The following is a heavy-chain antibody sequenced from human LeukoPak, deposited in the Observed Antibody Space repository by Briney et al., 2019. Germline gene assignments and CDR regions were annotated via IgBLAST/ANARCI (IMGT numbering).Heavy chain of an antibody. D-gene: IGHD6-13*01. CDR3: QAAGTDDAFDI. J-gene: IGHJ3*02. CDR1: GFTFSSYA. CDR2: ISSNGGST. V-gene: IGHV3-64*01. Sequence: GGSLRLSCAASGFTFSSYAMHWVRQAPGKGLEYVSAISSNGGSTYYANSVKGRFTISRDNSKNTLYLQMGSLRAEDMAVYYCQAAGTDDAFDIWGQRTMVTVSS.